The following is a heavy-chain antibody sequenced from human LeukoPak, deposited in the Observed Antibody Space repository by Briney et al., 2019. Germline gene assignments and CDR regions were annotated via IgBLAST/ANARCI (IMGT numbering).Heavy chain of an antibody. J-gene: IGHJ4*02. CDR2: IYSGGNT. V-gene: IGHV3-66*01. D-gene: IGHD3-3*01. CDR1: GFTVSSNY. Sequence: PGGSLRLSCAASGFTVSSNYMTWARQAPGKGLEWVSVIYSGGNTYYADSVKGRFTISRDNSKNTLYLQMNSLRAEDMAVYYCAREEWYYFDYWGQGTLVTVSS. CDR3: AREEWYYFDY.